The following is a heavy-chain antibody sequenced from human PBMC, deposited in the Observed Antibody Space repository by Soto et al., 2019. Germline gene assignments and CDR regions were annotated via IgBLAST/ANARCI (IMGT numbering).Heavy chain of an antibody. D-gene: IGHD6-19*01. V-gene: IGHV3-15*01. CDR3: TTEGPSGNDAFDI. CDR1: GFTFSSYA. Sequence: PGGSLRLSCAASGFTFSSYAMSWVRPAPGKGLEWVGRIKSKTDGGTTDYAAPVKGRFTISRDDSKNTLYLQMNSLKTEDTAVYYCTTEGPSGNDAFDIWGQGTMVTVSS. CDR2: IKSKTDGGTT. J-gene: IGHJ3*02.